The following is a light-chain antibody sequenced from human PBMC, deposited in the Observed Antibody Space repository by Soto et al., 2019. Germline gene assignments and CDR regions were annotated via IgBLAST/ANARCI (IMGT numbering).Light chain of an antibody. CDR1: SSDVGGYNY. J-gene: IGLJ1*01. Sequence: QSALTQPASVSGSPGQSITISCTGTSSDVGGYNYVSWYQQHPGKAPKLMIYDVSNRPSGVSNRFSGSKSGNTASLTISGLQAEDEADYYCSSYTSSSPLSVFGTGTKVT. CDR3: SSYTSSSPLSV. V-gene: IGLV2-14*01. CDR2: DVS.